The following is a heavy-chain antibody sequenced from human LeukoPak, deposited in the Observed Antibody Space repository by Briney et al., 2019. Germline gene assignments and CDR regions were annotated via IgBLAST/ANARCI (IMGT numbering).Heavy chain of an antibody. Sequence: GASVKVSCKASGGTFSSYAISWVRQAPGQGLEWMGRIIPILGIANYAQKFQGRVTITADKSTSTAYMELSGLRSEDTAVYYCARDWVLRDGYPEGFDYWGQGTLVTVSS. CDR1: GGTFSSYA. CDR3: ARDWVLRDGYPEGFDY. J-gene: IGHJ4*02. D-gene: IGHD5-24*01. CDR2: IIPILGIA. V-gene: IGHV1-69*04.